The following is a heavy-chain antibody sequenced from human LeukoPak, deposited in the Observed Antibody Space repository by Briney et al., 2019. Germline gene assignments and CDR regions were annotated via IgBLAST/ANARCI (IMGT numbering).Heavy chain of an antibody. CDR3: AREQLWFGFHDAFDI. Sequence: GGSLRPSCAASGFTFSSYAMHWVRQAPGKGLEWVAVISYDGSNKYYADSVKGRFTISRDNSKNTLYLQMNSLRAEDTAVYYCAREQLWFGFHDAFDIWGQGTMVTVSS. CDR1: GFTFSSYA. V-gene: IGHV3-30*04. D-gene: IGHD3-10*01. J-gene: IGHJ3*02. CDR2: ISYDGSNK.